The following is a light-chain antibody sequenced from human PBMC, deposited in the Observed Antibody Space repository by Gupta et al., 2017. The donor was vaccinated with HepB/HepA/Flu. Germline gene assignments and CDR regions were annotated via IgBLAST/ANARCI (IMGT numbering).Light chain of an antibody. CDR2: GAS. J-gene: IGKJ1*01. CDR1: QSVSSSY. Sequence: VLTTPPGTLLSSPVGGAATTCSARQSVSSSYLAWYQQRPGQAPRLLIYGASSRATGVSYRFSGSGSGTDFTLTISSLQPEDVAVYYCQHYDSAPWNFGQGTKVEIK. CDR3: QHYDSAPWN. V-gene: IGKV3-20*01.